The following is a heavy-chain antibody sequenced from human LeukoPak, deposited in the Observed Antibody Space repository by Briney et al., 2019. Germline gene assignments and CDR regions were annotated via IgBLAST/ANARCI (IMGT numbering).Heavy chain of an antibody. CDR1: GFTFSSYS. D-gene: IGHD3-3*01. CDR2: ISGSGTTT. CDR3: VKGHYDPVDY. J-gene: IGHJ4*02. V-gene: IGHV3-23*01. Sequence: GGSLRLACVASGFTFSSYSMSWVRQPPGKGLEWVSSISGSGTTTYYAASLKGRFTMAGNNWKNTLSRQMKGLGADDTDRYFCVKGHYDPVDYWGPGTVVTVSS.